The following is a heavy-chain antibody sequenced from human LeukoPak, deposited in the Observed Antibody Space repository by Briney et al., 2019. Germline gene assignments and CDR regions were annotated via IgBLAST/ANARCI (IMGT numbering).Heavy chain of an antibody. CDR1: GGSVSSGSYY. D-gene: IGHD6-6*01. Sequence: SETLSLTCTVSGGSVSSGSYYWNWIRQPPGKGLEWMGYIYYSGSTNYNPSLKSRVTISLDTSKNQLSLKLSSVTAADTAVYYCARPEYSSSGYFDYWGQGTLVTVSS. CDR2: IYYSGST. V-gene: IGHV4-61*01. CDR3: ARPEYSSSGYFDY. J-gene: IGHJ4*02.